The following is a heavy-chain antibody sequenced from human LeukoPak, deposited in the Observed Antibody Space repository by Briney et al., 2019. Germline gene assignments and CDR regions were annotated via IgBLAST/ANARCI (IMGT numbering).Heavy chain of an antibody. Sequence: GGSLRLPCAASGFTFSSYDMHWVRHATGKGLEWVSAIGTAGDTYYPGSVKGRFTISRENPKNSLYLQMNSLRAGETAGYYCARMRADYYDSSGYFDYWGQGTLVTVSS. D-gene: IGHD3-22*01. CDR1: GFTFSSYD. J-gene: IGHJ4*02. V-gene: IGHV3-13*01. CDR3: ARMRADYYDSSGYFDY. CDR2: IGTAGDT.